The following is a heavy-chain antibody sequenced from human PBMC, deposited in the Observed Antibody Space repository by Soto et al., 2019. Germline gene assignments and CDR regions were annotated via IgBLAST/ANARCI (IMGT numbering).Heavy chain of an antibody. V-gene: IGHV3-48*01. Sequence: GGSLRLSCAASGFTFSTYSMNWVRPAPGKGLEWISSISSSSSTIFDADSVKGRFTISRDNANNSLYLQMSSLRADDTAVYYCARGRVVGTNYIDYWGQGTLVTVSS. CDR3: ARGRVVGTNYIDY. J-gene: IGHJ4*02. D-gene: IGHD5-12*01. CDR2: ISSSSSTI. CDR1: GFTFSTYS.